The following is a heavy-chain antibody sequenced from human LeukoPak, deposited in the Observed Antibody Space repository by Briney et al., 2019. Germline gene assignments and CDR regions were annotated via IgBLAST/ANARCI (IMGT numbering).Heavy chain of an antibody. D-gene: IGHD4-17*01. CDR1: GFTFSSYA. CDR3: VKDSSLIGYGDYCDY. CDR2: VSGSGHNT. J-gene: IGHJ4*02. Sequence: PGGSLRLSCAASGFTFSSYALSWVRQAPGKGLKWVSAVSGSGHNTYYADSVKGRFTISRDNSKNTLYLQMNSLRDEDTAVYYCVKDSSLIGYGDYCDYWGQGTLVTVSS. V-gene: IGHV3-23*01.